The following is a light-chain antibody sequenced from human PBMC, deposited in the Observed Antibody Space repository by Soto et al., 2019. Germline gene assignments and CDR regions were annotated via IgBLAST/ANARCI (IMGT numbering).Light chain of an antibody. CDR2: GAS. CDR1: QSVSSN. CDR3: QQYNNWPPLT. J-gene: IGKJ4*01. Sequence: EIVMTQSPATLSVSPGERATFSCRASQSVSSNLAWYQQKPGQDPRLLIYGASTRATGIPARFSGSGSGTEFTLTISSLQSEDFAVYYCQQYNNWPPLTFGGGTKVEIK. V-gene: IGKV3-15*01.